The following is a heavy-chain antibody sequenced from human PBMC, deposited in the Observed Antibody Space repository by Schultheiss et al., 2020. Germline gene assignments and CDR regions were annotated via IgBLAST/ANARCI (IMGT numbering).Heavy chain of an antibody. CDR2: IYTSGST. CDR1: GGSISSGSYY. Sequence: SETMSLTGTVSGGSISSGSYYWSWIRQPAGKGLEWIGRIYTSGSTNYNPSLKSRVTISVDTSKNQFSLKLSSVTAADTAVYYCARAIYGMDVWGQGTTVTVSS. CDR3: ARAIYGMDV. V-gene: IGHV4-61*02. J-gene: IGHJ6*02.